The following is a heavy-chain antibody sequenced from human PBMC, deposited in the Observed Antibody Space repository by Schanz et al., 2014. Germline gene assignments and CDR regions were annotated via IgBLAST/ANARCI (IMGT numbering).Heavy chain of an antibody. Sequence: QVYLVQSGPEVAEPGASVKVSCKASGYTFTSYYVHWVRQAPGQGLEWMGWISTYNGHTRYGQKFQDRLSLTTDTDTATAHVELRSLRTDDTAVYYCARAPTRMNMFRGVTYFFDYWGQGTLVTVSS. CDR3: ARAPTRMNMFRGVTYFFDY. CDR2: ISTYNGHT. J-gene: IGHJ4*02. V-gene: IGHV1-18*04. D-gene: IGHD3-10*01. CDR1: GYTFTSYY.